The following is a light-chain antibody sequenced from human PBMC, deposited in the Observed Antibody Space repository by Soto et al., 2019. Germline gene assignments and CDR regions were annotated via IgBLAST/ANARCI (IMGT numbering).Light chain of an antibody. CDR1: QSISSW. V-gene: IGKV1-5*01. CDR3: QQYDDWPGVT. Sequence: DIQMTQSPSTLSASVGDRVTITCRASQSISSWLAWYQQKPGKAPKLLIYDASSLESGVPSRFSGSGSGTEFTLTISSLQPDDFATYYCQQYDDWPGVTFGPGTKVEIK. J-gene: IGKJ3*01. CDR2: DAS.